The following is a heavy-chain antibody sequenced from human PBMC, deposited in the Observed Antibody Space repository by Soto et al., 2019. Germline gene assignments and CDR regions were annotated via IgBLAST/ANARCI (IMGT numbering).Heavy chain of an antibody. CDR2: ISYDGSNK. Sequence: QVQLVESGGGVVQPGRSLRLSCAASGFTFSSYGMHWVRQAPGKGLEWVAVISYDGSNKYYADSVKGRFTISRDNSKNTLYLQITSLSADDTAVYYCAPWFGAFDYWGQGTLVTVSS. J-gene: IGHJ4*02. CDR1: GFTFSSYG. V-gene: IGHV3-30*03. CDR3: APWFGAFDY. D-gene: IGHD3-10*01.